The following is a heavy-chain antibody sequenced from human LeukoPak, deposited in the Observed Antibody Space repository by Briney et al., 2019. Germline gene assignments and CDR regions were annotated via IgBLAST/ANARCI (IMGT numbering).Heavy chain of an antibody. Sequence: SETLSLTRTVSGGSISSSSYYWGWIRPRPGKGLEWFGSIYYSGSTYYNPSLKSRVTISVDTSKNQFSLKLSSVTAADTAVYYCARQMGYGDYSKFDYWGQGTLVTVSS. CDR2: IYYSGST. V-gene: IGHV4-39*01. CDR1: GGSISSSSYY. CDR3: ARQMGYGDYSKFDY. J-gene: IGHJ4*02. D-gene: IGHD4-17*01.